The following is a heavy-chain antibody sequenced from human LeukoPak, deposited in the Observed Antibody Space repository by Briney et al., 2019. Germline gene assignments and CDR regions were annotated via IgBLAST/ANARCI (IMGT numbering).Heavy chain of an antibody. CDR2: ISYDGSNK. CDR1: GFTFSSYA. D-gene: IGHD3-3*01. V-gene: IGHV3-30*04. CDR3: ARDPAKFWSGHDY. J-gene: IGHJ4*02. Sequence: GGSLRLSCAASGFTFSSYAMHWVRQAPGKGLEWVAVISYDGSNKYYADSVKGRFTVSRDNSKNTLYVQMNSLRAEDTAVYYCARDPAKFWSGHDYWGQGTLVTVSS.